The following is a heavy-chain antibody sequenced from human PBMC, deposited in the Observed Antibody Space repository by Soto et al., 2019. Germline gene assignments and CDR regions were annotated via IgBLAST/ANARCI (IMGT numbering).Heavy chain of an antibody. J-gene: IGHJ4*02. Sequence: PGGSLRISCAASGFTFSSYGMHWVRQAPGKGLEWVAVISYDGSNKYYADSVKGRFTISRDNSKNTLYLQMNSLRAEDTAVYYCAKGGYNWNYVNYWGQGTLVTVSS. CDR2: ISYDGSNK. CDR1: GFTFSSYG. CDR3: AKGGYNWNYVNY. V-gene: IGHV3-30*18. D-gene: IGHD1-7*01.